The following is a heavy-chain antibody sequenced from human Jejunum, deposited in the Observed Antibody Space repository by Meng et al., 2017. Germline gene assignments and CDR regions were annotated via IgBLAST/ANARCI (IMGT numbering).Heavy chain of an antibody. Sequence: LRLSCTVSGGSISSENYYWSWIRQPAGKGLEWIGRIYANGNNNFNPSLKSRLTMSIDTSKNQFSLKLNSVTAADTAAYYCAGDSSGYSKDAFDIWGQGKMVTVSS. CDR3: AGDSSGYSKDAFDI. V-gene: IGHV4-61*02. CDR1: GGSISSENYY. D-gene: IGHD3-22*01. J-gene: IGHJ3*02. CDR2: IYANGNN.